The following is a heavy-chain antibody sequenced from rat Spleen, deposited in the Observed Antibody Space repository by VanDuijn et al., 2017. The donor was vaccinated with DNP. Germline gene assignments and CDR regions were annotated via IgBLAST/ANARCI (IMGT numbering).Heavy chain of an antibody. V-gene: IGHV1-43*01. J-gene: IGHJ2*01. CDR2: INTGSGGT. Sequence: QVQLQQSGAELAKPGSSVKISCKASGYTLTSYYIGWIKQTDGQGLEYIGYINTGSGGTGYNEKLKGKATLTVDKSSSTAFMQLSSLTPDDSAFYYCARCPLYYYSGYYFDYWGQGVMVTVSS. CDR3: ARCPLYYYSGYYFDY. CDR1: GYTLTSYY. D-gene: IGHD1-1*01.